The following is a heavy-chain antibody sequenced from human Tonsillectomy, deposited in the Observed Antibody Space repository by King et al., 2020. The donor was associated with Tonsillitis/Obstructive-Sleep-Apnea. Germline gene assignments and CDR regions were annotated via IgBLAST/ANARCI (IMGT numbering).Heavy chain of an antibody. CDR2: IRVYNGKT. D-gene: IGHD3-16*02. V-gene: IGHV1-18*01. Sequence: QLVQSGAEVRKPGASVKVSCKASGYTFKNYGISWVRQAPGQGLEWMGWIRVYNGKTNYEQKFQGRVTMTTDTSTSTAYMELRSLRSDDTAVYYCARDLSSGFDVWGQGTMVTVSS. CDR3: ARDLSSGFDV. CDR1: GYTFKNYG. J-gene: IGHJ3*01.